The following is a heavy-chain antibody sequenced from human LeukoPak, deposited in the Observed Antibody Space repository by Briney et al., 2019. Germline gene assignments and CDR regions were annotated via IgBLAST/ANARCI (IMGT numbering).Heavy chain of an antibody. Sequence: SETLSLTCAVYGGSFSGYYWSWIRQPPGKGLEWIGEINHSGSTNYNPSLKSRVTISVDTSKNQSSLKLSSVTAADTAVYYCARGGGAVAGSFDYWGQGTLVTVSS. CDR2: INHSGST. CDR3: ARGGGAVAGSFDY. D-gene: IGHD6-19*01. CDR1: GGSFSGYY. J-gene: IGHJ4*02. V-gene: IGHV4-34*01.